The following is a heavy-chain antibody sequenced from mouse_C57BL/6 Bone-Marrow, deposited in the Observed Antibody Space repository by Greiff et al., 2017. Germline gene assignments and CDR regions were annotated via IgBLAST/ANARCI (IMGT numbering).Heavy chain of an antibody. D-gene: IGHD4-1*01. CDR3: AREGGLTGGLLYAMDY. CDR2: IYPGDGDT. Sequence: QVQLQQSGPELVKPGASVKISCKASGYAFSSSWMNWVKQRPGKGLEWIGRIYPGDGDTNYNGKFKGKATLTADKSSSTAYMQRSSLTSEDSAVYFCAREGGLTGGLLYAMDYWGQGTSVTVSS. V-gene: IGHV1-82*01. CDR1: GYAFSSSW. J-gene: IGHJ4*01.